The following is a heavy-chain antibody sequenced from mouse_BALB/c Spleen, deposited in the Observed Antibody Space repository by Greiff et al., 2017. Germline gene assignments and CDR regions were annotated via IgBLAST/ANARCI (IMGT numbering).Heavy chain of an antibody. J-gene: IGHJ2*01. Sequence: QVQLQQSGAELARPGASVKLSCKASGYTFTSYWMQWVKQRPGQGLEWIGAIYPGDGDTRYTQKFKGKATLTADKSSSTAYMQLSSLASEDSAVYYCARDDYDYFDYWGQGTTLTVSS. CDR2: IYPGDGDT. CDR1: GYTFTSYW. V-gene: IGHV1-87*01. CDR3: ARDDYDYFDY. D-gene: IGHD2-4*01.